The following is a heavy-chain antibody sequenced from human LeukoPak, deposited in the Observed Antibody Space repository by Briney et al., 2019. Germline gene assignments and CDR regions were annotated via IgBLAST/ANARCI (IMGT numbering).Heavy chain of an antibody. J-gene: IGHJ3*02. D-gene: IGHD5-24*01. Sequence: PSETLSLTCAVYGGSFSGYYWSWIRQPPGKGLEWIGEINHSGSTNYNPSLKSRVTISVDTSKNQFSLKLSSVTAADTAVYYCASDVEMVTKYAFDIWGQGTMVTVSS. V-gene: IGHV4-34*01. CDR1: GGSFSGYY. CDR2: INHSGST. CDR3: ASDVEMVTKYAFDI.